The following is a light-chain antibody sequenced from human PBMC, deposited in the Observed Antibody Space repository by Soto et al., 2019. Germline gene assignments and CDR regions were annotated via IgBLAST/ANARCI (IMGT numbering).Light chain of an antibody. Sequence: QSALTQPASVSGSPGQSITISCTGISSDVGGYNYVSWCQQHPGKAPKLMIYDVSNRPSGVSNRFSGSKSGNTASLTISGLQAEDEADYYCSSYTSSSTLVVFGTGTKVTVL. CDR3: SSYTSSSTLVV. CDR1: SSDVGGYNY. J-gene: IGLJ1*01. V-gene: IGLV2-14*01. CDR2: DVS.